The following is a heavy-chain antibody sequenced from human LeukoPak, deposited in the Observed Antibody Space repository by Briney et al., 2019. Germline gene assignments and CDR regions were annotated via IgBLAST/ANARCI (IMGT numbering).Heavy chain of an antibody. CDR3: ARTGVGGGYRFDY. CDR2: ISGSGGRT. J-gene: IGHJ4*02. CDR1: EFTFSNYA. V-gene: IGHV3-23*01. D-gene: IGHD1-26*01. Sequence: GGSLRLSCAASEFTFSNYAMTWVRQAPGKGLEWVSGISGSGGRTYYADSVRGRFTISRDNYKNTMYMQMNSLRAEDTAIYYCARTGVGGGYRFDYWGQGTLVTVSS.